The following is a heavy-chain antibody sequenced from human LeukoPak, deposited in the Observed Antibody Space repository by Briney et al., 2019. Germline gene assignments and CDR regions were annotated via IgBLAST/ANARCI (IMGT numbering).Heavy chain of an antibody. CDR2: ISGSGGST. J-gene: IGHJ5*02. V-gene: IGHV3-23*01. D-gene: IGHD5-18*01. Sequence: SGGSLRLSCAASGFTFSSYAMSWVRQAPGKGLEWVSAISGSGGSTYYADSVKGRFTISRDNSKNTLYLQMNSLRAEDTAVYYCAKGVWLPGENWFDPWGQGTLVTVSS. CDR1: GFTFSSYA. CDR3: AKGVWLPGENWFDP.